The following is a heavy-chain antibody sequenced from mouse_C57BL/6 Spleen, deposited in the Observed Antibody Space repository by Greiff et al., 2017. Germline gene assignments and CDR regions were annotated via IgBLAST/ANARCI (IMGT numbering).Heavy chain of an antibody. CDR3: ARDGLLEAMEY. CDR2: IDPSDSYT. Sequence: VQLQQPGAELVMPGASVKLSCKASGYTFTSYWMHWVKQRPGQGLEWIGEIDPSDSYTNYNQKFKGKSTLTVDKSSSTAYMQLSSLTSEDSAVYYCARDGLLEAMEYWGQGTSVTVSS. D-gene: IGHD1-1*01. V-gene: IGHV1-69*01. J-gene: IGHJ4*01. CDR1: GYTFTSYW.